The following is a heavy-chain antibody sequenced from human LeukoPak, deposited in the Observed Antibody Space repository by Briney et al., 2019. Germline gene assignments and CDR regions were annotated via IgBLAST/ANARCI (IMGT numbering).Heavy chain of an antibody. CDR3: ARAGDYYDSSGYGGFDY. J-gene: IGHJ4*02. Sequence: ASVKVSFKASGYTFTSYYMHWVRQAPGQGLEWMGIINPSGGSTSYAQKFQGRVTMTRDTSTSTVYMELSSLRSEDTAVYYCARAGDYYDSSGYGGFDYWGQGTLVTVSS. V-gene: IGHV1-46*01. D-gene: IGHD3-22*01. CDR2: INPSGGST. CDR1: GYTFTSYY.